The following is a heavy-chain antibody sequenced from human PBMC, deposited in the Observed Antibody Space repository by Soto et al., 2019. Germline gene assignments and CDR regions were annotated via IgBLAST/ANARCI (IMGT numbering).Heavy chain of an antibody. Sequence: PSVTLSLTCTVAGGSISSYYWRWIRQPPGKGLEWIGYIYYSGSTNYNPSLKSRVTISVDTSKNQFSLKLSSVTAADTAVYYCARLRPRDYDDAFDIWGQGTMVT. CDR3: ARLRPRDYDDAFDI. CDR2: IYYSGST. J-gene: IGHJ3*02. D-gene: IGHD4-17*01. CDR1: GGSISSYY. V-gene: IGHV4-59*08.